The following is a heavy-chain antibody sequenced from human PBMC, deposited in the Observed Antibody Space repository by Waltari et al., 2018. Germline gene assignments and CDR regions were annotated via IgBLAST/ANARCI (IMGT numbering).Heavy chain of an antibody. Sequence: QVQLQESGPGLVKPSETLSLTCTVSGASVSSYYWSWIRQAPGKGLEWIGYIYTSGNTKYNPSLKSRVTISVDTSKNQCSLTLTSGTAADTAVYYCARDPGSTWSEDAFDIWGQGTMVTVSS. CDR2: IYTSGNT. CDR3: ARDPGSTWSEDAFDI. V-gene: IGHV4-4*09. CDR1: GASVSSYY. D-gene: IGHD6-13*01. J-gene: IGHJ3*02.